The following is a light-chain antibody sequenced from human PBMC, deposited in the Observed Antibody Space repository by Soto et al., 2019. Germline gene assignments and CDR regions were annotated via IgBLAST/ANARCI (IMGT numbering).Light chain of an antibody. V-gene: IGLV2-14*01. Sequence: QSALTQPASVSGSPGQSITISCTGTSSDVGGYNYVSWYQQHPGKAPKLMIYDVSNRPSGVSNRFSGSKSGNTASLPISGLQAEDEADYYCSSYTSSSTYVFGTGTKVTVL. CDR1: SSDVGGYNY. J-gene: IGLJ1*01. CDR2: DVS. CDR3: SSYTSSSTYV.